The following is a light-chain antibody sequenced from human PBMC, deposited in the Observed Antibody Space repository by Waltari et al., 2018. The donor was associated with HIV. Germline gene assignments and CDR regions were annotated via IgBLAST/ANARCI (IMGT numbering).Light chain of an antibody. J-gene: IGKJ5*01. CDR2: WAS. CDR1: GSVLYTSKNTHF. V-gene: IGKV4-1*01. Sequence: DIVMTQSPDSLAVSLGERATINCKSSGSVLYTSKNTHFVAWTQHKPGQPPKLLIYWASTRESGVPDRFSGSVSGTDFTLTISSLQAEDVAIYYCQQYYDAPPITFGQGTRLEIK. CDR3: QQYYDAPPIT.